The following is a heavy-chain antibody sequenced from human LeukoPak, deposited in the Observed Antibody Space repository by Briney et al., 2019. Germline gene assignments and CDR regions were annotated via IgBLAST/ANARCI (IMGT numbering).Heavy chain of an antibody. CDR3: ARLKGTYRHPLEI. V-gene: IGHV3-53*04. CDR1: GFIVSSSY. CDR2: IFSGSRT. D-gene: IGHD1-14*01. J-gene: IGHJ3*02. Sequence: GGSLILSCAASGFIVSSSYMSWVRQAPGKGLELVSIIFSGSRTYYADSVKGRFTISRHSSKNTLYLQMDSLSGDDTAVYYCARLKGTYRHPLEIWGQGTMVTVSS.